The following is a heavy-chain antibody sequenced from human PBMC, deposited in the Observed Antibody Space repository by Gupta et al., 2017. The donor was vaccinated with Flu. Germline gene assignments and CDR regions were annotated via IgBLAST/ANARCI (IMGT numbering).Heavy chain of an antibody. D-gene: IGHD3-10*01. Sequence: AWIRQPPGKGLEWIGSVYYTGTTYYNPSLMTRLTILVDTSKNQFALRLSSVTAADTSIYYCARRDRGSGSVRGALAIWGPGTNVIVSS. J-gene: IGHJ3*02. V-gene: IGHV4-39*01. CDR3: ARRDRGSGSVRGALAI. CDR2: VYYTGTT.